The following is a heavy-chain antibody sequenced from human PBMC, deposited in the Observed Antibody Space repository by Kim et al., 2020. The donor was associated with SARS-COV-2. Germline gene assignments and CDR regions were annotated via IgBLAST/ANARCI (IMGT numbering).Heavy chain of an antibody. Sequence: SVKVSCKASGGTFSSYAISWVRQAPGQGLEWMGGIIPIFGTANYAQKFQGRVTITADESTSTAYMELSSLRSEDTAVYYCARDHCSSTSCYPWFDPWGQGTLVTVSS. CDR1: GGTFSSYA. J-gene: IGHJ5*02. D-gene: IGHD2-2*01. CDR2: IIPIFGTA. V-gene: IGHV1-69*13. CDR3: ARDHCSSTSCYPWFDP.